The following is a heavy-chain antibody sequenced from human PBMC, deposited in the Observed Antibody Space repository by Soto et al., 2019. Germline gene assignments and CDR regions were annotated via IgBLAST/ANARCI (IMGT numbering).Heavy chain of an antibody. V-gene: IGHV1-2*04. CDR1: GYTFTGYY. CDR3: ARAPSMYSSGWYCDY. Sequence: ASVKVSCKASGYTFTGYYMHWVRQAPGQGLEWMGWINPNSGGTNYAQKFQGWVTMTRDTSISTAYMELSGLRSDDTAVYYCARAPSMYSSGWYCDYWGQGTLVTVSS. CDR2: INPNSGGT. D-gene: IGHD6-19*01. J-gene: IGHJ4*02.